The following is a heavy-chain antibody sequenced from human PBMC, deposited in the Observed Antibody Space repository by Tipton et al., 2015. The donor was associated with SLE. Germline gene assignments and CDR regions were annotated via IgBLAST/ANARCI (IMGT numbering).Heavy chain of an antibody. D-gene: IGHD1-26*01. J-gene: IGHJ4*02. CDR1: GYTFTSYP. V-gene: IGHV1-18*01. CDR3: ARVGGTDFDY. Sequence: QLVQSGAEVKKPGASVKVSCKASGYTFTSYPITWVRQAPGQGLEWMGWISAYNGNTNYAQKFQGRITVTTDISTSTANMELRSLRSDDTAMYYCARVGGTDFDYWGQGTLVTVSS. CDR2: ISAYNGNT.